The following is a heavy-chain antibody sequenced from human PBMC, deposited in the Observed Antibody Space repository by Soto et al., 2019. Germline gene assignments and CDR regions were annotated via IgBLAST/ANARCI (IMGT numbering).Heavy chain of an antibody. D-gene: IGHD2-15*01. J-gene: IGHJ3*01. Sequence: EVQLLESGGDLVQPGGSMRLSCADSGFTFSIYAMSWVRQATGKGLEWVSGISYSGSSTYYADSVEGRFTISRDNSKNTLFLQMDSLRAVETAIYCCALGKGGGRASAFDSWGQGTTVTVSS. CDR1: GFTFSIYA. V-gene: IGHV3-23*05. CDR2: ISYSGSST. CDR3: ALGKGGGRASAFDS.